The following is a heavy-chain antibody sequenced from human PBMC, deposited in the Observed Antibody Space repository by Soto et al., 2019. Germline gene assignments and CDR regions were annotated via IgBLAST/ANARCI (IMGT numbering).Heavy chain of an antibody. D-gene: IGHD2-21*01. CDR1: GGSFSGYY. V-gene: IGHV4-34*01. Sequence: SETLSLTCAVYGGSFSGYYWTWIRQPPGTGLEWIGEINHSGSTNYNPSLKSRVTISVDTSKNQFSLRLSSVTAADTAVYYCARHMVAGWIRQFDYWGQGTLVTVS. J-gene: IGHJ4*02. CDR3: ARHMVAGWIRQFDY. CDR2: INHSGST.